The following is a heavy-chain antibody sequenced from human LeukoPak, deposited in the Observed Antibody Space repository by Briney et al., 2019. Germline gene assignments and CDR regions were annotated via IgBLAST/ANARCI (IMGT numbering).Heavy chain of an antibody. CDR3: ARLNALGNDY. V-gene: IGHV1-2*02. CDR2: INPNSGGT. J-gene: IGHJ4*02. D-gene: IGHD4-23*01. Sequence: ASVKVSCKASGYTFTGYYMHWVRQAPGQGLEWMGWINPNSGGTNYAQKFQGRVTMTRDTSISTAYMELSSLRSEDTAVYYCARLNALGNDYWGQGTLVTVSS. CDR1: GYTFTGYY.